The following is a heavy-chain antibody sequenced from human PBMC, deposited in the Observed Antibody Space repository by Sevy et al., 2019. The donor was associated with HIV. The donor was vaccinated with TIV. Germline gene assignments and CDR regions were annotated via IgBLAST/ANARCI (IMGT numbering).Heavy chain of an antibody. V-gene: IGHV3-30-3*01. CDR1: GFTFSNSA. CDR3: ARDRAYCSGGGCFSDDYSYYYGMDV. Sequence: GGFLRLSCAASGFTFSNSAMHWVRQAPVKGLEWVTLISYDGSNKFYADSVKGRFTISRDNSKNTLYLQMNSLRAEDTALYYCARDRAYCSGGGCFSDDYSYYYGMDVWGQGTTVTVSS. D-gene: IGHD2-15*01. J-gene: IGHJ6*02. CDR2: ISYDGSNK.